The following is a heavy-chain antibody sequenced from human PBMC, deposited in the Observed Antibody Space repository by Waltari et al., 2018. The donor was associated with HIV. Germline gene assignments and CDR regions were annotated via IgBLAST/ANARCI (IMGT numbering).Heavy chain of an antibody. CDR3: TTDLASVGVDY. Sequence: EVQLVESGGALVKPGGSLRLSCAASGFTFSNAWMRWVRQDLGKGLEWVGRIKSKTDGGKTDYAAPVKGRVAISRDDSKNTLYLQMNSLKTEDTAVYYWTTDLASVGVDYWGQGTLVTVSS. V-gene: IGHV3-15*02. J-gene: IGHJ4*02. D-gene: IGHD1-26*01. CDR2: IKSKTDGGKT. CDR1: GFTFSNAW.